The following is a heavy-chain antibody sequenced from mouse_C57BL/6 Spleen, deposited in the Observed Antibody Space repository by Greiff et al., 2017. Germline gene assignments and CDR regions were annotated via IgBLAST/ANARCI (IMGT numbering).Heavy chain of an antibody. CDR3: ALTTVVATRYFDV. D-gene: IGHD1-1*01. J-gene: IGHJ1*03. CDR1: GYTFTSYW. V-gene: IGHV1-52*01. Sequence: QVQLKQPGAELVRPGSSVKLSCKASGYTFTSYWMHWVKQRPIQGLEWIGNIDPSDSETHYNQKFKDKATLTVDKSSSTAYMQLSSLTSEDSAVYYCALTTVVATRYFDVWGTGTTGTVSS. CDR2: IDPSDSET.